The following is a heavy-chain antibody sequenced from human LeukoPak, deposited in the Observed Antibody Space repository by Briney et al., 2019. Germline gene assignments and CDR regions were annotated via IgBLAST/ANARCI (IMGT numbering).Heavy chain of an antibody. CDR1: GGSISSGSYY. V-gene: IGHV4-61*02. J-gene: IGHJ4*02. CDR3: ARDYGGGFGY. Sequence: SETLSLTCTVSGGSISSGSYYWSWIRQPAGKGLEWIGRIYTGGSTNYNPSLKSRVTISVDTSKNQFSLKLSSVTAADTAVYYCARDYGGGFGYWGQGTLVTVSS. CDR2: IYTGGST. D-gene: IGHD2-21*01.